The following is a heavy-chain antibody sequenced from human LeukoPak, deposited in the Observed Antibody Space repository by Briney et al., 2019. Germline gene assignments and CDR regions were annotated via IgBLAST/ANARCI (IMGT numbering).Heavy chain of an antibody. J-gene: IGHJ4*02. V-gene: IGHV3-30-3*01. CDR1: GFTFSSYA. CDR2: ISYDGSNK. D-gene: IGHD2-15*01. Sequence: GGSLRLSCAASGFTFSSYAMHWVRQAPGKGLEWVAVISYDGSNKYYADSVKGRFTISRDNSKNTLYLQMNSLRAEDTAVYYCARDWLGYCSGGSCYSDDYWGQGTLVTVSS. CDR3: ARDWLGYCSGGSCYSDDY.